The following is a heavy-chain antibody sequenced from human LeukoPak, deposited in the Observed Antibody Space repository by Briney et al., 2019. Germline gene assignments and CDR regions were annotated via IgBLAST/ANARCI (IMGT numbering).Heavy chain of an antibody. Sequence: EASVKVSCKASGYTFTSYDINWVRQATGQGLEWMGWMNPNSGNTGYAQKFQGRVTITRNTSISTAYMELSSLRSEDTAVYYCASHRSSSWTFDIWGQGTMVTVSS. J-gene: IGHJ3*02. D-gene: IGHD6-13*01. CDR2: MNPNSGNT. V-gene: IGHV1-8*03. CDR1: GYTFTSYD. CDR3: ASHRSSSWTFDI.